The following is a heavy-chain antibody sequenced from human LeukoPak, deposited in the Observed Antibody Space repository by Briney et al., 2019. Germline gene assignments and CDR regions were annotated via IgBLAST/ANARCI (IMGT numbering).Heavy chain of an antibody. V-gene: IGHV4-34*01. J-gene: IGHJ4*02. CDR2: INHSGST. Sequence: SKTLSLTCAVYGGSFSGYYWSWIRQPPGKGLEWIGEINHSGSTNYNPSLKSRVTISVDTSKNQFSLKLSSVTAADTAVYYCARGGGYSYGFIGIPFDYWGQGTLVTVSS. CDR3: ARGGGYSYGFIGIPFDY. CDR1: GGSFSGYY. D-gene: IGHD5-18*01.